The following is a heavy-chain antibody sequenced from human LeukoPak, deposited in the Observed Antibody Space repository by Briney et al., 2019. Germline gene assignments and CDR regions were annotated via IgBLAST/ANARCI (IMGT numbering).Heavy chain of an antibody. J-gene: IGHJ3*02. V-gene: IGHV3-30-3*01. D-gene: IGHD3-22*01. CDR2: ISYDGSNK. CDR3: ARDLYDSSESAFDI. Sequence: TGGSLRLSCAASGFTFSNYAMHWVRQAPGKGLEGVAVISYDGSNKYYADSVKGRFTISRDNSKNTLYLQMNSLRAEDTAVYYCARDLYDSSESAFDIWGQGTMVTVSS. CDR1: GFTFSNYA.